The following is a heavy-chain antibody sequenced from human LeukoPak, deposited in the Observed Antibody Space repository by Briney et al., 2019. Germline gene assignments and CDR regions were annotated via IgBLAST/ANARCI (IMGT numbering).Heavy chain of an antibody. CDR1: GRSFSVYY. Sequence: PSETLSLTCAVYGRSFSVYYWRWIRQPPGRGREGIGEINHSGSTNYNPSLKRRVTISVDTSKNQFSLKLSSVTAADAAVYDCARGVGWLNRGNWFDPWGQGTLVTVSS. CDR2: INHSGST. CDR3: ARGVGWLNRGNWFDP. V-gene: IGHV4-34*01. J-gene: IGHJ5*02. D-gene: IGHD3-22*01.